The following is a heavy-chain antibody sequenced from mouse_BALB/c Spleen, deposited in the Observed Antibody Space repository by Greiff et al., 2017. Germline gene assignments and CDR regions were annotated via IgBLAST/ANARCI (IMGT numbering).Heavy chain of an antibody. CDR3: ARQLGLPQAMDY. J-gene: IGHJ4*01. CDR1: GYAFTSYN. CDR2: IDPYNGGT. V-gene: IGHV1S135*01. D-gene: IGHD3-1*01. Sequence: EVQRVESGPELVKPGASVKVSCKASGYAFTSYNMYWVKQSHGKSLEWIGYIDPYNGGTSYNQKFKGKATLTVDKSSSTAYMHLNSLTSEDSAVYYCARQLGLPQAMDYWGQGTSVTVSS.